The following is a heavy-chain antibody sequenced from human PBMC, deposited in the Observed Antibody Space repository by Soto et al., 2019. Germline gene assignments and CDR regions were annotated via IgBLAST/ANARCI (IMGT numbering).Heavy chain of an antibody. V-gene: IGHV4-59*12. CDR1: WGSSVAYC. CDR3: ARDKIIRLFDY. D-gene: IGHD2-21*01. J-gene: IGHJ4*02. CDR2: IYYSGST. Sequence: PSETLSHTYTVSWGSSVAYCWSWIRQPPGKGLEWIGYIYYSGSTNYNPSLKSGVTISVDTSKNQFSLKLTSVTAADTAVYYCARDKIIRLFDYWVQGTLVTVSS.